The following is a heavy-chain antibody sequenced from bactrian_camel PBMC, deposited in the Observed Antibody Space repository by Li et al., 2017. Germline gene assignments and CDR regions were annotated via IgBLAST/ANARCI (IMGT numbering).Heavy chain of an antibody. CDR3: AAGQGVGWRLDVIRVGAEADFDY. J-gene: IGHJ6*01. D-gene: IGHD5*01. Sequence: VQLVESGGGSVQAGGSLRLTCAASGDTSLRCMGWFRQAPGKEREGVAVIHTGAGSTYYADSVKGRFTISQDNAKNTLYLQMNSLKPEDTATYYCAAGQGVGWRLDVIRVGAEADFDYWGHGTQVT. CDR2: IHTGAGST. V-gene: IGHV3S31*01. CDR1: GDTSLRC.